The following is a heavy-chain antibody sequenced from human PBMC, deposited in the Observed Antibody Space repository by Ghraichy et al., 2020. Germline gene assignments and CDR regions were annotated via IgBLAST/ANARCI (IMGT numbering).Heavy chain of an antibody. V-gene: IGHV3-23*01. CDR2: ISSSGGKT. CDR3: AKGDSSSSRILYY. Sequence: LSLTCAASGFTFSSSAMSWVRQGPGKGLEWVSAISSSGGKTDYTDSVKGRFTISRDNSKNTLYLQMNSLRAEDTAIYYCAKGDSSSSRILYYWGQGTLVTVSS. D-gene: IGHD6-6*01. CDR1: GFTFSSSA. J-gene: IGHJ4*02.